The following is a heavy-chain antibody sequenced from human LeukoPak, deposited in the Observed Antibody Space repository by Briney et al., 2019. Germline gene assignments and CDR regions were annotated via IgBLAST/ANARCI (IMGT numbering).Heavy chain of an antibody. CDR3: ATSLYYDFWRGAFDI. Sequence: SETLSLTCTVSGGSISSYYWSWIRQPPGKGLEWIGYIYYSGSTNYNPSLKSRVTISVDTSKNQFSLRLSSVTAADTAVYYCATSLYYDFWRGAFDIWGQGTMVTVSS. CDR1: GGSISSYY. D-gene: IGHD3-3*01. J-gene: IGHJ3*02. V-gene: IGHV4-59*01. CDR2: IYYSGST.